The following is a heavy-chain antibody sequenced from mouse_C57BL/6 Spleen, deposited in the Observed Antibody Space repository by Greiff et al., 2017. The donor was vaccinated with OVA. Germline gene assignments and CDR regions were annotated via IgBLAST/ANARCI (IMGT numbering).Heavy chain of an antibody. Sequence: QVQLQQSGAELMKPGASVKLSCKATGYTFTGYWIEWVKQRPGHGLEWIGEILPGSGSTNYNEKFKGKATFTADTSSNTAYRQLSSLTTEGSAIYYCARRATVLPTGFAYWGQGTLVTVSA. V-gene: IGHV1-9*01. J-gene: IGHJ3*01. CDR1: GYTFTGYW. CDR2: ILPGSGST. D-gene: IGHD1-1*01. CDR3: ARRATVLPTGFAY.